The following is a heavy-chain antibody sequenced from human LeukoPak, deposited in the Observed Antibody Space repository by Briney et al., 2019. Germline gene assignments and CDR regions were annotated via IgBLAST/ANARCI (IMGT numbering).Heavy chain of an antibody. Sequence: PGGSLRLSCAASGFTFSSYGMHWVRQAPGKGLEWVAVISYDGSNKYYADSVKGRFTISRDNSKNTLYLQMNSLRAEDTGTYYCAKTHYDLLDVWGQGTTVTVSS. V-gene: IGHV3-30*18. CDR1: GFTFSSYG. D-gene: IGHD5-12*01. CDR3: AKTHYDLLDV. CDR2: ISYDGSNK. J-gene: IGHJ6*02.